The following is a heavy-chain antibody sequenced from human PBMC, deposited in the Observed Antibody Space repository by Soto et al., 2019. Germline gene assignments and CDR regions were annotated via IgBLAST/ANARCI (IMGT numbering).Heavy chain of an antibody. V-gene: IGHV4-39*01. J-gene: IGHJ4*02. CDR1: AGSISTSSYY. CDR3: ARLPGYCSGDSCRSDY. D-gene: IGHD2-15*01. CDR2: IYYSGST. Sequence: PSQRRPFPCTASAGSISTSSYYWGCIRQPPGNGLEWIGSIYYSGSTYYNLSLKSRVTISVDTSKNQFSLKLSSVTAADTAVYFCARLPGYCSGDSCRSDYWGQGTLVTVS.